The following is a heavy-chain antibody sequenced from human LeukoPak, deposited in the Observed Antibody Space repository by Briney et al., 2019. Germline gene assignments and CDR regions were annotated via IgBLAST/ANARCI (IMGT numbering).Heavy chain of an antibody. D-gene: IGHD4-23*01. J-gene: IGHJ4*02. Sequence: GGSLRLSCAASGFTFSSYDMHWVRQAPGKGLEWVAVIWYDGSNKYYADSVKGRFTISRDNSKNTLYLQMNSLRAEDTAVYYCARDLAVVTRPLGFDYWGQGTLVTVSS. CDR1: GFTFSSYD. CDR3: ARDLAVVTRPLGFDY. CDR2: IWYDGSNK. V-gene: IGHV3-33*01.